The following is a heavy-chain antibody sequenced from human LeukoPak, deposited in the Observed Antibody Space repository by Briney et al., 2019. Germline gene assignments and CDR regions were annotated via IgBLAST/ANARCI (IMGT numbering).Heavy chain of an antibody. J-gene: IGHJ4*02. CDR3: ARDYYDSSGYLRKIDY. Sequence: HAGGSLRLSCAASGFTFSSYGMHWVRQAPGKGLEWVAFIRYDGSNKYYPDSVKGRFTISRDNSKNSLYLQMNSLRAEDTAVYYCARDYYDSSGYLRKIDYWGQGTLVTVSS. D-gene: IGHD3-22*01. CDR1: GFTFSSYG. V-gene: IGHV3-30*02. CDR2: IRYDGSNK.